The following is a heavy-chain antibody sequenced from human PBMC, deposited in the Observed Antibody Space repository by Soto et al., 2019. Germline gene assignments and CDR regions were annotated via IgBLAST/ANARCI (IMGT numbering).Heavy chain of an antibody. CDR2: IIPIFGTA. Sequence: QVQLVQSGAEVKKPGSSVKVSCKASGGTFISYAISWVRQAPGQGLEWMGGIIPIFGTANYEQKFQGRVTITADESTSTAYMELSSLRSEDKDVYYCARDSMGDTDYYYYGMEVWGKGTTVTVSS. CDR1: GGTFISYA. V-gene: IGHV1-69*01. CDR3: ARDSMGDTDYYYYGMEV. J-gene: IGHJ6*04. D-gene: IGHD1-26*01.